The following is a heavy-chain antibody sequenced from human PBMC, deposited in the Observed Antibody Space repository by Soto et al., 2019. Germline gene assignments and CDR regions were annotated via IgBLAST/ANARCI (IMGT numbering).Heavy chain of an antibody. CDR3: VKYTVTEDLGES. V-gene: IGHV3-23*01. Sequence: EVQLLESGGDVVRPGGSLRLSCAASGFTFSSCAMGWVRQAPGKGLEWVAGVSRAGTYTFYADSVRGRFSISRDNSRDTVDLCMNALRGDDTAVYFCVKYTVTEDLGESWGQGTLVSVSS. J-gene: IGHJ5*02. CDR2: VSRAGTYT. CDR1: GFTFSSCA. D-gene: IGHD3-16*01.